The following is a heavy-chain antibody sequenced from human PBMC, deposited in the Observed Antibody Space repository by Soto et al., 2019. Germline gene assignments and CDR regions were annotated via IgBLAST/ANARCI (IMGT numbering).Heavy chain of an antibody. V-gene: IGHV3-23*01. CDR1: GFAFSIYA. Sequence: PGGSLSLSCAASGFAFSIYAMSWVRQAPGKGLEWVSAISGSGGSTYYADSVKGGFTISRDNSKNTLYLQMNSLRAEDTAVYYCAKDRSVYYDSSGYENWFDPWGQGTLVTVSS. D-gene: IGHD3-22*01. CDR2: ISGSGGST. CDR3: AKDRSVYYDSSGYENWFDP. J-gene: IGHJ5*02.